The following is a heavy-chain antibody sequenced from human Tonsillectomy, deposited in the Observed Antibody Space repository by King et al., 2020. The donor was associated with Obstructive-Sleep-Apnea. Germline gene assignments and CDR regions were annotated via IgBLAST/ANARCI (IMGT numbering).Heavy chain of an antibody. V-gene: IGHV3-33*01. CDR3: ARDVWFGEVLSYYYYGMDV. CDR1: GFTFSSYG. Sequence: HVQLVESGGGVVQPGRSLRLSCAASGFTFSSYGMHWVRQAPGKGLEWVAVIWYDGSNKYYADSVKGRLTISRDNSKNTLYLQMNRLRAEDTGVYYCARDVWFGEVLSYYYYGMDVWGQGTTVTVSS. D-gene: IGHD3-10*01. CDR2: IWYDGSNK. J-gene: IGHJ6*02.